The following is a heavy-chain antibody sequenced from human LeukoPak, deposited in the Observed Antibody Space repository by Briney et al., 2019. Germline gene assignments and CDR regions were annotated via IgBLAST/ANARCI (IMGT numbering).Heavy chain of an antibody. Sequence: GEPPKISCKGSGYSFTRYWIGWVRQMPGKGLEWMGIIYPGDSDTRYSPSFQGQVTISADKSISTAYLQWSGLKASGTAMYYCARHTRDFVDYWGQGTLVTVSS. D-gene: IGHD3-3*01. V-gene: IGHV5-51*01. CDR1: GYSFTRYW. J-gene: IGHJ4*02. CDR3: ARHTRDFVDY. CDR2: IYPGDSDT.